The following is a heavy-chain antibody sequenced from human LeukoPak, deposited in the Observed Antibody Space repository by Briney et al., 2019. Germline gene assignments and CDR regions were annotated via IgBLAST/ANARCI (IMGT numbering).Heavy chain of an antibody. Sequence: GGSLRLSCAASGFTVSSNYMSWVRQAPGKGLEWVSAISSSGGSTYYADSVKGRFTISRDISKNTLYLQMNSLRAEDTAVYHCAKDHSSGWQDKYFQHWGQGTLVTVSS. V-gene: IGHV3-23*01. CDR2: ISSSGGST. CDR3: AKDHSSGWQDKYFQH. CDR1: GFTVSSNY. J-gene: IGHJ1*01. D-gene: IGHD6-19*01.